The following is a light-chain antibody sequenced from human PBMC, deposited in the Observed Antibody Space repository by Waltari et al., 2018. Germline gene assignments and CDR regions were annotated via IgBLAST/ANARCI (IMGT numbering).Light chain of an antibody. CDR1: SGHSTNI. CDR3: QTGGHGTWV. V-gene: IGLV4-69*01. CDR2: VNSDGSH. J-gene: IGLJ3*02. Sequence: QLVLTQSPSASASLGASVKLTCTLSSGHSTNILAWLQQQPEKGPRYLMNVNSDGSHNKGVGIPDRFSGSSSGAERYLTISSLQSEDEADYYCQTGGHGTWVFSGGTRLTVL.